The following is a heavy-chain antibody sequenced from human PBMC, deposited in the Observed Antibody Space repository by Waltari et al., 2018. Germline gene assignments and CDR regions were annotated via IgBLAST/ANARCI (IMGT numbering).Heavy chain of an antibody. CDR3: TTLARGESGDY. J-gene: IGHJ4*02. CDR1: GFTFSSHA. CDR2: ISVSGSSA. V-gene: IGHV3-23*01. Sequence: EVQLLESGGGLVHPGGSLRVSCAASGFTFSSHAMSWVRKAPGKGLEWVSGISVSGSSAYYEDNVRGRVTISRDNAKNTLYLQMNSLRAEDTAVYYCTTLARGESGDYWGQGTLVTVSS. D-gene: IGHD3-10*01.